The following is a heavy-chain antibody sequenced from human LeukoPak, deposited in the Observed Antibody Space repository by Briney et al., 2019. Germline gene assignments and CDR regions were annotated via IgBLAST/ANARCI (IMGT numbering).Heavy chain of an antibody. Sequence: KPSETLSLTCAVYGGSFSGYYWSWIRQPPGKGLEWIGEINHSGSTNYNPSLKSRVTISVDTSKNQFSLKLSSVTAADTAVYYCAREWVVIGHFDYWGQGTLVTVSS. CDR3: AREWVVIGHFDY. CDR1: GGSFSGYY. J-gene: IGHJ4*02. D-gene: IGHD2-21*01. V-gene: IGHV4-34*01. CDR2: INHSGST.